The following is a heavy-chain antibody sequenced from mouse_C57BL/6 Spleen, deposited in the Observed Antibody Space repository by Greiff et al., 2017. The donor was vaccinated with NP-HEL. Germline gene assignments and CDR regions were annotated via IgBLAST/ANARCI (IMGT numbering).Heavy chain of an antibody. Sequence: EVQLQESGGGLVQPGGSLSLSCAASGFTFTDYYMSWVRQPPGKALEWLGFIRNKANGYTTEYSASVKGRFTISRDNSQSILYLQMNALRAEDSATYYCASVEGIYWYFDVWGTGTTVTVSS. V-gene: IGHV7-3*01. CDR2: IRNKANGYTT. J-gene: IGHJ1*03. CDR3: ASVEGIYWYFDV. CDR1: GFTFTDYY.